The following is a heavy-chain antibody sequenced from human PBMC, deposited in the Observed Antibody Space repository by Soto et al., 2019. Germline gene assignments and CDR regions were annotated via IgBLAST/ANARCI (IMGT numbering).Heavy chain of an antibody. CDR2: IYYSGTT. Sequence: SETLSLTCSVSDDSISSSSYYWGWIRQPPGKGLEWIGSIYYSGTTYYNPSLRSRVTISIDTSKNHFSLKVSSVTAADTAVYYCARQAGGITIFGGWFDPWGQGTLVTVSS. D-gene: IGHD3-3*01. CDR1: DDSISSSSYY. CDR3: ARQAGGITIFGGWFDP. J-gene: IGHJ5*02. V-gene: IGHV4-39*01.